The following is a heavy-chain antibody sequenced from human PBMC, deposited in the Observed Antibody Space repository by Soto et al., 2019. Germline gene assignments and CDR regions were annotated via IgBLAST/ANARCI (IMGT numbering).Heavy chain of an antibody. J-gene: IGHJ6*02. Sequence: QVQLVQSGAEVKKSGSSVKVSCKASGGNFSNYAISWVRQAPGQGLGWMGGFVPLYDTSNFARRFRGRVKMTPDKDSTTAYTELKALISEDTPVYYCATKSEVVEIPIEGFYYGLDVWGQGTTVTVSS. CDR1: GGNFSNYA. D-gene: IGHD2-2*01. CDR3: ATKSEVVEIPIEGFYYGLDV. V-gene: IGHV1-69*06. CDR2: FVPLYDTS.